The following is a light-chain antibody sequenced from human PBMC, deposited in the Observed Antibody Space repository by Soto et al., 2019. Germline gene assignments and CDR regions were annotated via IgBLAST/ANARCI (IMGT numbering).Light chain of an antibody. CDR3: QEYNTGPGYS. CDR1: QSFGRW. Sequence: DIQMTQSPSTLSASVGDRVTITCRASQSFGRWLAWYQQKPGKGPELLIYKTSTLERGAPSRFSGSVSGTEFTLTISSLQPDDFATYYCQEYNTGPGYSFGQATRLEIK. V-gene: IGKV1-5*03. CDR2: KTS. J-gene: IGKJ2*03.